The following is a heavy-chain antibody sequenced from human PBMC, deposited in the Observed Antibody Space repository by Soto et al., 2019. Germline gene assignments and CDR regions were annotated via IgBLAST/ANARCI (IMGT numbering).Heavy chain of an antibody. D-gene: IGHD6-19*01. CDR3: ARTPVTAVAAANWFDP. V-gene: IGHV1-8*01. CDR1: GYTFTSYD. Sequence: ASVKVSCKTSGYTFTSYDINWVRQAAGQGLEWMGWMNPNNGNTGYAQKFQGRVTMTRDTSISTAYLELSSLRSEDTAVYYCARTPVTAVAAANWFDPWGQGTLVTVSS. J-gene: IGHJ5*02. CDR2: MNPNNGNT.